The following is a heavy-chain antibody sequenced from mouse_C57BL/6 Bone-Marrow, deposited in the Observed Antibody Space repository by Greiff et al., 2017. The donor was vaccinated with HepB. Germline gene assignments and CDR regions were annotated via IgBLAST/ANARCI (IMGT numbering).Heavy chain of an antibody. CDR3: ARPGDNSYAMDY. J-gene: IGHJ4*01. D-gene: IGHD1-3*01. CDR2: ISSGSSTI. Sequence: DVKLVESGGGLVKPGGSLKLSCAASGFTFSDYGMHWVRQAPEKGLEWVAYISSGSSTIYYADTVKGRFTISRDNAKNTLFLQMTSLRSEDTAMYYCARPGDNSYAMDYWGQGTSVTVSS. CDR1: GFTFSDYG. V-gene: IGHV5-17*01.